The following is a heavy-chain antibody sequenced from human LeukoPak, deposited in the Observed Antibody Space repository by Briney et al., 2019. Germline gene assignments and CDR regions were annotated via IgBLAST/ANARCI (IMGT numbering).Heavy chain of an antibody. D-gene: IGHD6-19*01. CDR1: GFTISNNY. V-gene: IGHV3-66*01. J-gene: IGHJ4*02. Sequence: PGGSRRLSCAASGFTISNNYMGWVRQAPGEGRGWVSGIYSGGSTYYAGPVKGRFTISRENSKNTLFLQMNSLRDEDTAVYYCVRERNMEIAVAGTIFDYWGQGTLVIVSS. CDR2: IYSGGST. CDR3: VRERNMEIAVAGTIFDY.